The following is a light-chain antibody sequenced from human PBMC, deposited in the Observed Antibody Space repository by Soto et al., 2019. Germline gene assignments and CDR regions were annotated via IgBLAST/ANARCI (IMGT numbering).Light chain of an antibody. J-gene: IGLJ3*02. CDR1: NRDVGSYNL. CDR3: SSYTTTSTLV. Sequence: QSVLTQPASVSGSPGQSITIACTGTNRDVGSYNLVSWYQQRPGEAPKLIISEVRNRPSGISYRFTGSKSGNTASLTISGLQAEVEADYYCSSYTTTSTLVFCGGTKVTVL. V-gene: IGLV2-14*01. CDR2: EVR.